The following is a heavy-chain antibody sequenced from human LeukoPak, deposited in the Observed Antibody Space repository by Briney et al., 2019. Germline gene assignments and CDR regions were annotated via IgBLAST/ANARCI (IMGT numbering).Heavy chain of an antibody. V-gene: IGHV3-23*01. CDR1: GFTFSSYG. CDR2: ISGSGGST. Sequence: PGGSLRLSCAASGFTFSSYGMSWVRQARGKGLEWVSAISGSGGSTYYADSVKGRFTISRDNSKNTLYLQMNSLRAEDTAVYYCAKDRGGGHYYDSSGYPTTFDYWGQGTLVTVSS. J-gene: IGHJ4*02. D-gene: IGHD3-22*01. CDR3: AKDRGGGHYYDSSGYPTTFDY.